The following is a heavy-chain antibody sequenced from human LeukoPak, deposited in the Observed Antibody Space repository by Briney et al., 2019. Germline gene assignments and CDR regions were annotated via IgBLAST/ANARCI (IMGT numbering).Heavy chain of an antibody. CDR2: IYYSGST. D-gene: IGHD2-2*01. CDR3: ARGCCSSTSCYGLDY. CDR1: GGSISSGGYY. Sequence: SETLSLTCTVSGGSISSGGYYWSWIRQHPGKGLEWIGYIYYSGSTYYNPSLKSRVTISVDTSKNQFSLKLSSVTAADTAVYYCARGCCSSTSCYGLDYWGQGTLVTVSS. J-gene: IGHJ4*02. V-gene: IGHV4-31*03.